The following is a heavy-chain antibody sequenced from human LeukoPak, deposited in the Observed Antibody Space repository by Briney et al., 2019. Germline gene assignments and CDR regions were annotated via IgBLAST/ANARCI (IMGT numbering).Heavy chain of an antibody. D-gene: IGHD6-13*01. CDR1: GFTFSSYG. Sequence: PGGSLRLSCAASGFTFSSYGMHWVRQAPGKGLEWVAFIRYDGSNKYYADSVKGRFTISRDNSKNTLYLQMNSLRAEDTAVYYCAKDFHSSSWYVYYYYGMDVWGQGTTVTVSS. J-gene: IGHJ6*02. CDR3: AKDFHSSSWYVYYYYGMDV. V-gene: IGHV3-30*02. CDR2: IRYDGSNK.